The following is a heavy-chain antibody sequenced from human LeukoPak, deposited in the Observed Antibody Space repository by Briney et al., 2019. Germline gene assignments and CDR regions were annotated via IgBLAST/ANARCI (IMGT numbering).Heavy chain of an antibody. V-gene: IGHV3-23*01. J-gene: IGHJ4*02. CDR3: AKARITMIVVVTPFDY. CDR1: GFSFSSHA. CDR2: ISGSGGST. D-gene: IGHD3-22*01. Sequence: GGSLRLSCAASGFSFSSHAMSWARQAAGKGLEWVSAISGSGGSTYYADSVKGRFTISRDNSKNTLYLQMNSLRAEDTAVYYCAKARITMIVVVTPFDYWGQGTLVTVSS.